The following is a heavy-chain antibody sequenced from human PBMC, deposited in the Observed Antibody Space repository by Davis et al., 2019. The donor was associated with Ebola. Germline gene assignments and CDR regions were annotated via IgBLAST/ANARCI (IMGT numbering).Heavy chain of an antibody. CDR2: VNPRTGAT. CDR1: GYAFIGYY. CDR3: ARDGGAYFQFG. J-gene: IGHJ4*02. Sequence: ASVKVFCKSSGYAFIGYYVHWVRQAPGQGLEWVGRVNPRTGATNYAQKFQGRIIMTRDTSINTAYMVLSSLKPGDTAVYYCARDGGAYFQFGGAPGTLITVSS. D-gene: IGHD3-3*01. V-gene: IGHV1-2*06.